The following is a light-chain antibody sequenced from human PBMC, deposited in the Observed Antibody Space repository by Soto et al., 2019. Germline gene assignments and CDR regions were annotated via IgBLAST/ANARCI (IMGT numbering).Light chain of an antibody. CDR1: QTVGSD. V-gene: IGKV3-15*01. J-gene: IGKJ4*01. CDR2: GAS. Sequence: EIVMTQSPATLSVSPGERATLSCRASQTVGSDLAWYQQKPGLPPRLLIYGASSRATGFPARFSGSGSGTECTLTISSLQSEDFAVYYCQQYRNWPLTFGGGTKVDIK. CDR3: QQYRNWPLT.